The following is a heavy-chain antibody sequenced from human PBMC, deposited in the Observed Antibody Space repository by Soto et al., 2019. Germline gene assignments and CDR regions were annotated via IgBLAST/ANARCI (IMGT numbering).Heavy chain of an antibody. CDR1: GGSISSGGYS. CDR3: ARAHTFDP. J-gene: IGHJ5*02. CDR2: IYHSGST. Sequence: SETLSLTCAVSGGSISSGGYSWSWIRQPPGKGLEWIGYIYHSGSTYYNPSLKSRVTISVDRSKNQFSLKLSSVTAADTAVYYCARAHTFDPWGQGTLVTVSS. V-gene: IGHV4-30-2*01.